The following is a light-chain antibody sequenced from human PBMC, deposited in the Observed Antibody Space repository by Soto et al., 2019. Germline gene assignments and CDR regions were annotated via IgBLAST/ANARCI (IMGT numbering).Light chain of an antibody. CDR3: SSYTGSATSFV. CDR1: SSDVGVYNY. V-gene: IGLV2-14*03. Sequence: QSALTQPASVSGSPGQSVTISCTGTSSDVGVYNYVSWYQQHPGKAPKLMIYDVTYRPSGVSNRFSGSKSGNTASLTISGLQAEDEADYFCSSYTGSATSFVFGTGTKVTVL. CDR2: DVT. J-gene: IGLJ1*01.